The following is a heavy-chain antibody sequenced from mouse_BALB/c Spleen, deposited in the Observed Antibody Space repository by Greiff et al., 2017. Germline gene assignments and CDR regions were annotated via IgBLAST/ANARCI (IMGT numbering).Heavy chain of an antibody. J-gene: IGHJ4*01. CDR2: ISNLAYSI. V-gene: IGHV5-15*02. CDR3: AREGLLPYAMDY. Sequence: EVKLVESGGGLVQPGGSRKLSCAASGFTFSDYGMAWVRQAPGKGPEWVAFISNLAYSIYYADTVTGRFTISRENAKNTLYLEMSSLRSEDTAMYYCAREGLLPYAMDYWGQGTSVTVSS. CDR1: GFTFSDYG. D-gene: IGHD1-1*01.